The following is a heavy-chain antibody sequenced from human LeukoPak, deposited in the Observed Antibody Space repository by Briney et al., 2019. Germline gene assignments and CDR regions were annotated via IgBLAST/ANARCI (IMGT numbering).Heavy chain of an antibody. CDR1: GYTFTSYG. J-gene: IGHJ3*02. Sequence: GASVTVSCKASGYTFTSYGISWVRQAPGQGLEWMGWINPYNGNTKYPQKFQGRVTMTTDTSTSTAYMELRSLRSDDTAVYYCARGFTHRMYYSQGGDAFDIWGQGTMVTVSS. CDR3: ARGFTHRMYYSQGGDAFDI. V-gene: IGHV1-18*01. D-gene: IGHD3-10*01. CDR2: INPYNGNT.